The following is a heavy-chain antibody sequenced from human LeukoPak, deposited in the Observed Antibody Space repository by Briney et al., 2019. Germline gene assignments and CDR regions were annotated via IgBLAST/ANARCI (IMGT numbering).Heavy chain of an antibody. D-gene: IGHD6-19*01. J-gene: IGHJ6*02. CDR3: ARCIAVFPLGGMDV. V-gene: IGHV3-53*01. CDR1: GFTVSSNY. CDR2: IYSGGST. Sequence: GFLRLSCAASGFTVSSNYMSWVRQAPGKGLEWVSVIYSGGSTYYADSVKGRFTISRDNSKNTLYLQMNSLRAEDTAVYYCARCIAVFPLGGMDVWGQGTTVTVSS.